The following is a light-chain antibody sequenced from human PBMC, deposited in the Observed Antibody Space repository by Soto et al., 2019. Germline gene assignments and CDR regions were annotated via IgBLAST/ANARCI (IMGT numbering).Light chain of an antibody. CDR2: EDN. CDR3: QSYDATNQV. J-gene: IGLJ3*02. V-gene: IGLV6-57*01. CDR1: SGSIASNY. Sequence: NFMLTQPHSVSESPGKTVIISCTRSSGSIASNYVQWYQQRPCSSPTTVIYEDNQRPSGVPDRFSGSIDSSSNSASLTISGLETEDEAAYYCQSYDATNQVFGGGTKVTVL.